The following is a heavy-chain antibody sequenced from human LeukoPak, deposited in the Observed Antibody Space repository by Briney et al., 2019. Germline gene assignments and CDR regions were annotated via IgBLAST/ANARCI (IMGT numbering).Heavy chain of an antibody. CDR2: IYHSGST. V-gene: IGHV4-38-2*02. D-gene: IGHD2-15*01. J-gene: IGHJ4*02. Sequence: SETLSLTCTVSGYSISSGYYWGWIRQPPGKGLEWIGSIYHSGSTYYNPSLKSRATISVDTSKNQFSLKLSSVTAADTAVYYCASVLGYCSGGSCEAFDYWGQGTLVTVSS. CDR1: GYSISSGYY. CDR3: ASVLGYCSGGSCEAFDY.